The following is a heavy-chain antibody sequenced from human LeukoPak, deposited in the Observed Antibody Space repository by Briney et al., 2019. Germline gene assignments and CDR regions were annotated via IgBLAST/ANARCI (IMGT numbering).Heavy chain of an antibody. Sequence: HPGGSLRLSCSASGFTFSSFGMHWVRQAPGKGLEYVAAISRNGGSTYYADSVKGRFTISRDNSKSTLYLQMSSLRAEDTAVYLCVKDLRSDFMGVLSRYLSYWGQGTLVTVSS. CDR2: ISRNGGST. D-gene: IGHD2/OR15-2a*01. CDR3: VKDLRSDFMGVLSRYLSY. V-gene: IGHV3-64D*09. J-gene: IGHJ4*02. CDR1: GFTFSSFG.